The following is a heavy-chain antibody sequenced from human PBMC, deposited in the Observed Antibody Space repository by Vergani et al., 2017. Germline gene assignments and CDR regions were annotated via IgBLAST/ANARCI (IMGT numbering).Heavy chain of an antibody. D-gene: IGHD2-15*01. Sequence: QVHLEQSGTEVKKPGSSVKVSCKASGGTFSSYALNWVRQAPGQGLEWMGSIIPSLATTIYAQKFQGRVTITADESTSTAYMELSSLKSEDTAVFYCARATCSGGSCYRGFEYWGQGSLITVSS. CDR2: IIPSLATT. J-gene: IGHJ4*02. CDR3: ARATCSGGSCYRGFEY. V-gene: IGHV1-69*11. CDR1: GGTFSSYA.